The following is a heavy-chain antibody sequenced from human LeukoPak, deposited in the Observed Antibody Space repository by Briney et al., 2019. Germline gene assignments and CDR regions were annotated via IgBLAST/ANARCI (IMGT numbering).Heavy chain of an antibody. CDR1: GYTFTRYG. V-gene: IGHV1-18*01. J-gene: IGHJ3*02. CDR2: ISAYNGNT. D-gene: IGHD2-15*01. CDR3: ARGPWALGGGGGIDAFDI. Sequence: ASVNVSCKASGYTFTRYGISWVRQAPGQGLEWMGWISAYNGNTNYAQKLQGRVTMTTDTSTSTAYMELRSLRSDDTAVYYCARGPWALGGGGGIDAFDIWGQGTMVTVSS.